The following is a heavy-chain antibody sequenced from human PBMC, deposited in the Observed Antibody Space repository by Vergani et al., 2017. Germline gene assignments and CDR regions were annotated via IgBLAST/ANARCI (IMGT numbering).Heavy chain of an antibody. Sequence: QVQLQESGPGLVKPSGTLSLTCAVSGGSISSSNWWSWVRQPPGKGLEWIGEIYHSGSTNYNPSLKSRVTISVDKSKNQFSLKLRSVTAADTAVYYCARGGVDFWSGSPEGYFDLWGRGTLVTVSS. V-gene: IGHV4-4*02. CDR3: ARGGVDFWSGSPEGYFDL. CDR2: IYHSGST. D-gene: IGHD3-3*01. J-gene: IGHJ2*01. CDR1: GGSISSSNW.